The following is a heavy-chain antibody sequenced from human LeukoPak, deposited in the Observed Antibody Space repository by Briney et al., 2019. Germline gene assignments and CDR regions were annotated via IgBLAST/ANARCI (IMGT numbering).Heavy chain of an antibody. Sequence: SETLSLTCTASGGSISSYYWSWIRQPPGKGLEWIGNIYYSGSTNYNPSLKSRVTISVDTSKNQFSLKLSSVTAADTAVYYCTRGSIAYYYMDVWGKGTTVTISS. D-gene: IGHD3-22*01. CDR3: TRGSIAYYYMDV. V-gene: IGHV4-59*01. J-gene: IGHJ6*03. CDR1: GGSISSYY. CDR2: IYYSGST.